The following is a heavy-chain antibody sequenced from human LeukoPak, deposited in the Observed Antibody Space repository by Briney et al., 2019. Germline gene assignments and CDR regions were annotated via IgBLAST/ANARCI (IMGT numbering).Heavy chain of an antibody. V-gene: IGHV4-38-2*02. CDR3: ARQGLFLDIDY. Sequence: SETLSLTCTVSGYSISSGYYWSWIRQPPVKGLEWIGEINHSGSTNYNPSLKSRVTISVDTSKNQFSLKLSSVTAADTAVYYCARQGLFLDIDYWGQGTLVTVSS. D-gene: IGHD2-2*03. CDR1: GYSISSGYY. CDR2: INHSGST. J-gene: IGHJ4*02.